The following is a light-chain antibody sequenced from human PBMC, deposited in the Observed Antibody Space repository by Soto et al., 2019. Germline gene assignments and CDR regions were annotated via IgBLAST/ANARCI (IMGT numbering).Light chain of an antibody. Sequence: EIVLTQSPGTLSLSPGERATLSCRASQSVSNYLAWYQRKPGQAPRLLIYGASSRATGIPDRFSGSGSGTDFTLTIRSLELVDIAVYYCHQYGGSPQTFGQGTKVEI. J-gene: IGKJ1*01. CDR1: QSVSNY. CDR3: HQYGGSPQT. V-gene: IGKV3-20*01. CDR2: GAS.